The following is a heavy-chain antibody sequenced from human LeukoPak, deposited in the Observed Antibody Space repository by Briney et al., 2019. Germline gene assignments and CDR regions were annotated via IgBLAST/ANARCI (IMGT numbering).Heavy chain of an antibody. J-gene: IGHJ4*02. Sequence: GRSLRLSCAASGFTFSSYAMHWVRQVPGKGLEWVAVISYDGSNKYYADSVKGRFTISRDNSKNTLYLQMNSLRAEDTAVYYCAREYYDILTGPLNYWGQGTLVTVSS. CDR2: ISYDGSNK. CDR1: GFTFSSYA. D-gene: IGHD3-9*01. V-gene: IGHV3-30*04. CDR3: AREYYDILTGPLNY.